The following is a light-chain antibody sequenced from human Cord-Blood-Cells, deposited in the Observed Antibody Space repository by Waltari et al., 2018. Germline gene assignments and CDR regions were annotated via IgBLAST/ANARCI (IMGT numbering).Light chain of an antibody. CDR1: SSDVGSYNL. CDR2: EGS. V-gene: IGLV2-23*01. CDR3: CSYAGSSTWV. Sequence: QSALTQPASVSGSPGQPITISCTGTSSDVGSYNLASWYQQRPGKAPKLMIYEGSKRPSGVSNRFSGSKSGNTASLTISGLQAEDEADYYCCSYAGSSTWVFGGGTKLTVL. J-gene: IGLJ2*01.